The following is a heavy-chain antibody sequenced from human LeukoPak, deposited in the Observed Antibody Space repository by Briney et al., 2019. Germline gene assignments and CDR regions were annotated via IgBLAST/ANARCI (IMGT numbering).Heavy chain of an antibody. Sequence: PGGSLRLSCAVSGFTFSSYWMSWVRQAPGKGLEWVANIKQDGSEKYYVDSVKGRFTISRDNAKNSLYLQMNSLRAEDTAVYYCAREGEYYDSSGSRDAFDIWGQGTMVTVSS. CDR2: IKQDGSEK. D-gene: IGHD3-22*01. J-gene: IGHJ3*02. V-gene: IGHV3-7*01. CDR1: GFTFSSYW. CDR3: AREGEYYDSSGSRDAFDI.